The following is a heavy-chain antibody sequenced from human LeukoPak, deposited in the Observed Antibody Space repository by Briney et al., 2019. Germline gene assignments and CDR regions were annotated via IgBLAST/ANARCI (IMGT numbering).Heavy chain of an antibody. D-gene: IGHD6-19*01. Sequence: GGSLRLSCAASGFTFSSYAVSWVRQAPGKGLEWVSSISSSSSYIYYADSVKGRFTISRDNAKNSLYLQMNSLRAEDTAVYYCARDMVRPGRRAVAGLYYFDYWGQGTLVTVSS. V-gene: IGHV3-21*01. CDR2: ISSSSSYI. CDR1: GFTFSSYA. CDR3: ARDMVRPGRRAVAGLYYFDY. J-gene: IGHJ4*02.